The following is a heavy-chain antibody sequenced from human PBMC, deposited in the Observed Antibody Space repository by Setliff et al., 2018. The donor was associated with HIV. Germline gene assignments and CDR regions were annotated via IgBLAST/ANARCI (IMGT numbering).Heavy chain of an antibody. CDR2: IYYSGST. J-gene: IGHJ6*03. CDR3: ARGIGPLPNWENFYYSMDV. D-gene: IGHD1-26*01. CDR1: GGSIGSSSYY. V-gene: IGHV4-39*01. Sequence: PSETLSLTCTVSGGSIGSSSYYWGWIRQPPGKGLEWIGSIYYSGSTYSNPSLKSRVTISADTSKNQISLKLNSVTAADTAVYYCARGIGPLPNWENFYYSMDVWGKGTTVTVSS.